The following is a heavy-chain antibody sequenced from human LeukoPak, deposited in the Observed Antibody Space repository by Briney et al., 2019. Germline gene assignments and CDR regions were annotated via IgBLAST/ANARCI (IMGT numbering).Heavy chain of an antibody. CDR2: ITGNSYYT. Sequence: GGSLRLSCAASGFTFSSYATSWVRQAPGKGLEWVSDITGNSYYTYYADSVKGRFTISRDNSKNTLYLQMNGLRAEDTALYSCAKDYCSGGSCYSGLDYWGQGTLVTVSS. V-gene: IGHV3-23*01. CDR1: GFTFSSYA. J-gene: IGHJ4*02. CDR3: AKDYCSGGSCYSGLDY. D-gene: IGHD2-15*01.